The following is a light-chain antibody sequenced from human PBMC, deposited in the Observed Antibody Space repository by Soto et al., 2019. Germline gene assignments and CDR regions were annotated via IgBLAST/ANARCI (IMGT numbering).Light chain of an antibody. CDR3: HQRQSWPRT. Sequence: EIVLTQSPATLSSSPGETATLSCEASQYVGTRLAWYQHKPGQAPRLLIYYTSNRATGIPARFSGSGSGTDFTLTINSLAPEDFAIYYCHQRQSWPRTFGQGTKVDIK. CDR2: YTS. CDR1: QYVGTR. V-gene: IGKV3-11*01. J-gene: IGKJ1*01.